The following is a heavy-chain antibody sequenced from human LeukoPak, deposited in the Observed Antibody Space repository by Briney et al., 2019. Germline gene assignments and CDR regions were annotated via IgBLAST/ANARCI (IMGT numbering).Heavy chain of an antibody. CDR3: ARDSPPGSSSWYPWFDP. D-gene: IGHD6-13*01. CDR1: GGSVTSTNW. Sequence: SETLSLTCDVSGGSVTSTNWWTWVRQPPGKGLEWIGEVHLDGRTNYNPSLKSRLIMSVDLPENHISLKLTSVTAADTAVYYCARDSPPGSSSWYPWFDPWGQGTLVTVSS. V-gene: IGHV4-4*02. J-gene: IGHJ5*02. CDR2: VHLDGRT.